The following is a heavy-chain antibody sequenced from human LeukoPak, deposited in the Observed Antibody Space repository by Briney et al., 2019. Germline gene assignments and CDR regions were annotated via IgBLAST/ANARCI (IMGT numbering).Heavy chain of an antibody. D-gene: IGHD3-22*01. J-gene: IGHJ3*02. CDR1: GGSISSYY. CDR2: IYYSGST. CDR3: AIGASLVVVNDAFDI. V-gene: IGHV4-59*01. Sequence: SETLSLTCTVSGGSISSYYWSWIRQPPGKGLEWIGYIYYSGSTNYNPSLKSRVTISEDTSKNQFSLKLSSVTAADTAVYYCAIGASLVVVNDAFDIWGQGTMVTVSS.